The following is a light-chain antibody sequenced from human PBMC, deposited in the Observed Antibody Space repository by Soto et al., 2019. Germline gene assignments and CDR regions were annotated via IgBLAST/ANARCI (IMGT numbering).Light chain of an antibody. CDR3: GTWDTSLYV. J-gene: IGLJ1*01. V-gene: IGLV1-51*01. CDR1: SSNIGDNY. Sequence: QSVLTQPPSVSAAPGQKVTIYCSGSSSNIGDNYVYWYQHVPGTAPKLLIYDNNKRPSGIPDRFSGSKSGTSATLGITGLQTGDEADYYCGTWDTSLYVFGTGTKVTVL. CDR2: DNN.